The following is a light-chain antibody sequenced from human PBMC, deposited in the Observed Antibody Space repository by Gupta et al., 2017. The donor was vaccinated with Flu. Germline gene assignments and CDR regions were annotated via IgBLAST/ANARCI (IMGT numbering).Light chain of an antibody. Sequence: PSSLSASVGERVTITCRASQRIGIYLNWYQQKPGKAPKLLIYAASTLEGGGASRFSGSGSGTEFTLTISSLQPEDSVIYYCQQTYSKPFTFGPGTRVDI. CDR2: AAS. V-gene: IGKV1-39*01. CDR1: QRIGIY. CDR3: QQTYSKPFT. J-gene: IGKJ3*01.